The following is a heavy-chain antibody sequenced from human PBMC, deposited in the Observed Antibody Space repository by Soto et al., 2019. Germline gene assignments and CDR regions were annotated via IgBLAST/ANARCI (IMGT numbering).Heavy chain of an antibody. Sequence: GGSLRLSCAASGFTFSSYATSWVRQAPGKGLDWFSAISYSGDSTYYADSVKGRFTISRDNSKNTLYLQMSSLRAEDTAVYYCAKDRGYSSGWHHFDYWGQGTLVTVSS. J-gene: IGHJ4*02. V-gene: IGHV3-23*01. D-gene: IGHD6-19*01. CDR2: ISYSGDST. CDR3: AKDRGYSSGWHHFDY. CDR1: GFTFSSYA.